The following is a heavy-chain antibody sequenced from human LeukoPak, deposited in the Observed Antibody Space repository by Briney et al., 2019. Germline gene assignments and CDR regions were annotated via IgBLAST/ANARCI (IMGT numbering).Heavy chain of an antibody. D-gene: IGHD4-17*01. CDR1: GFTFSRHA. Sequence: PGRSLRLSCVASGFTFSRHAMHWVRQAPGKGLEWVAVISDHGNNNNHADSVKGRFTISRDNSKNTLSLQMNSLRAEDTAVYYCAWNDYGDYYFDYWGQGTLVTVSS. J-gene: IGHJ4*02. CDR3: AWNDYGDYYFDY. CDR2: ISDHGNNN. V-gene: IGHV3-30-3*01.